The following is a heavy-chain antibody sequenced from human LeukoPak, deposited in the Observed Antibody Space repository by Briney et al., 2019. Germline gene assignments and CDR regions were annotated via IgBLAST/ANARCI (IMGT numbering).Heavy chain of an antibody. CDR3: ARGRNFYDSSGYFNY. D-gene: IGHD3-22*01. J-gene: IGHJ4*02. Sequence: GGSLRLSCAASGFTFSSYWMSWVRQAPGKGLEWVANIKQDGSEKYYVDSVKGRFTISRDNAKNSLYPQMNSLRAEDTAVYYCARGRNFYDSSGYFNYWGQGTLVTVSS. CDR2: IKQDGSEK. V-gene: IGHV3-7*03. CDR1: GFTFSSYW.